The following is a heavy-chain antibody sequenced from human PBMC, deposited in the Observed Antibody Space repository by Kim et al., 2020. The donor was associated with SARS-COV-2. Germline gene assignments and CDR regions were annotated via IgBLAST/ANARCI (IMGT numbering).Heavy chain of an antibody. V-gene: IGHV4-39*01. CDR2: SYYSGST. CDR3: ASTLGFPVGRENHDP. Sequence: SETLSLTCTVSGGSISSSSYYWGWIRQPPGKGLVWIGSSYYSGSTNYNPALKSRVTISADTSTNKFSLKLSSVLAADTAAYYCASTLGFPVGRENHDP. J-gene: IGHJ5*02. CDR1: GGSISSSSYY. D-gene: IGHD3-10*01.